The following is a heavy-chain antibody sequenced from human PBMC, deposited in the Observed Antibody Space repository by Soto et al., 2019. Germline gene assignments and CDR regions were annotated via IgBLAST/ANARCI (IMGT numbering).Heavy chain of an antibody. J-gene: IGHJ4*02. CDR2: IIPIFGTA. V-gene: IGHV1-69*13. CDR1: GGTFSSYA. Sequence: ASVKVSCKASGGTFSSYAISWVRQAPGQGLEWMGGIIPIFGTANYAQKFQGRVTITADESTSTAYMELSSLRSEDTAVYYCARDRGKTGDARRDFDYWGQGTLVTVSS. CDR3: ARDRGKTGDARRDFDY. D-gene: IGHD7-27*01.